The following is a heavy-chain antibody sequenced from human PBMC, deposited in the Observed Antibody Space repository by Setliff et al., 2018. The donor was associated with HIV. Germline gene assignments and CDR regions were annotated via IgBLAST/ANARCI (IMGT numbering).Heavy chain of an antibody. V-gene: IGHV1-2*02. CDR1: GYTFTNYY. CDR2: INPNSGGT. J-gene: IGHJ4*02. Sequence: ASVKVSCKASGYTFTNYYIHWVRQAPGQGLEWMGWINPNSGGTNYAQKFQGRVTMTRDTSISTAYMELSRLRSDDTAVYYCARVPGSPDYLWGTYRPTDYWGQGTLVTVSS. CDR3: ARVPGSPDYLWGTYRPTDY. D-gene: IGHD3-16*02.